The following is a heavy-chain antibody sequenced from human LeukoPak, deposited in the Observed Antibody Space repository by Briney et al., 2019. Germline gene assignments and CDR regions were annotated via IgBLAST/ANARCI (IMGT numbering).Heavy chain of an antibody. CDR2: IIPIFGTA. CDR3: ARGGSHIVVVTAIGGFYGMDV. Sequence: ASVKVSCKASGYTFTSYGISWVRQAPGQGLEWMGGIIPIFGTANYAQKFQGRVTITADESTSTAYMELSSLRSEDTAVYYCARGGSHIVVVTAIGGFYGMDVWGQGTTVTVSS. CDR1: GYTFTSYG. V-gene: IGHV1-69*13. D-gene: IGHD2-21*02. J-gene: IGHJ6*02.